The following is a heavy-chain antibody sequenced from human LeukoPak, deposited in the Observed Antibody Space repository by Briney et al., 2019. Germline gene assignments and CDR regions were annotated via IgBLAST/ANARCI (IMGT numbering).Heavy chain of an antibody. D-gene: IGHD2-21*02. CDR2: IWYDGSNK. CDR3: ARGPPPACGGDCYSSYYYGMDV. V-gene: IGHV3-33*01. Sequence: PGGSLRLSCAASGFTFSSYGMHWVRQAPGKGLEWVAVIWYDGSNKYYADSVKGRFTISRDNSKNTLYLQMNSLRAEDTAVYYCARGPPPACGGDCYSSYYYGMDVWGQGTTVTVSS. CDR1: GFTFSSYG. J-gene: IGHJ6*02.